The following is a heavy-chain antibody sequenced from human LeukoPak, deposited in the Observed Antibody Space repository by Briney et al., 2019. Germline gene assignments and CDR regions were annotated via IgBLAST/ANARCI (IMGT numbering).Heavy chain of an antibody. J-gene: IGHJ4*02. V-gene: IGHV3-7*01. D-gene: IGHD6-19*01. CDR1: GFTFGPSW. CDR2: IKEDGSWK. CDR3: ARDRGWYHADS. Sequence: GGSLRLSCAASGFTFGPSWFGGARQAPGKGLEWVANIKEDGSWKHYAVSVQGRFTISRDNAKNSLYLQMNSLRAEDTAVYYCARDRGWYHADSWGQGTLVTVSS.